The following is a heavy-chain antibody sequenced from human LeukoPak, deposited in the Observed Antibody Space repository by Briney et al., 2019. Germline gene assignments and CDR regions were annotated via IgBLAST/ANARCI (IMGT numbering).Heavy chain of an antibody. J-gene: IGHJ6*02. V-gene: IGHV3-30*18. Sequence: GGSLRLSCAASGFTFSSYGMHWVRQAPGKGLEWVAVISYDGSNKYYADSVKGRFTISRDNSKNTLYLQMNSLRAEDTAVYYCAKVGRSGGSLYYYYGMDVWGQGTTVTVSS. CDR3: AKVGRSGGSLYYYYGMDV. CDR1: GFTFSSYG. CDR2: ISYDGSNK. D-gene: IGHD2-15*01.